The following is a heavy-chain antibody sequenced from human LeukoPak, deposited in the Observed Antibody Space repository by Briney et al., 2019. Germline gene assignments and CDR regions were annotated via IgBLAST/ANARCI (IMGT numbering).Heavy chain of an antibody. Sequence: GGSLRLSCAASGFTFSHYWMHWVRQAPGKGLVWVARIYNDGSSTSYADSVKGRFTISRDNAKSTLYLQMNSLRAEDTAVYYCARVRGGSGRSYAADAFDIWGQGTMVTVSS. CDR1: GFTFSHYW. CDR2: IYNDGSST. CDR3: ARVRGGSGRSYAADAFDI. D-gene: IGHD1-26*01. J-gene: IGHJ3*02. V-gene: IGHV3-74*01.